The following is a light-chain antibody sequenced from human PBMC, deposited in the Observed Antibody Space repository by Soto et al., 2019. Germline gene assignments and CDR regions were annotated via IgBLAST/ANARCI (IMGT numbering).Light chain of an antibody. CDR2: DVT. V-gene: IGLV2-11*01. Sequence: QSALTQPRSVSGSPGQSVAISCTGTSSNVGAYNYVSWYQQHPGKAPKLIIYDVTKRPSGVPDRFSGSKSGSTASLTISGLQTEDEAEYYCCSFAGSYTYVFGAGTKVTVL. CDR1: SSNVGAYNY. J-gene: IGLJ1*01. CDR3: CSFAGSYTYV.